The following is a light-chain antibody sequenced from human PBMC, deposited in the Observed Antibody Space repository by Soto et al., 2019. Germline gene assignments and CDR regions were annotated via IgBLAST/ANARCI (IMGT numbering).Light chain of an antibody. CDR1: NSDVGGYNY. J-gene: IGLJ1*01. CDR3: SSSAVSRTV. CDR2: EVS. Sequence: QSALTQPASVSGSPGQSITISCTGTNSDVGGYNYVSWYQQHPGKAPKLIIYEVSNRPSGISNRFSGSKSGNTASLTISGLQIEDEADYYCSSSAVSRTVFGPGTKLTVL. V-gene: IGLV2-14*01.